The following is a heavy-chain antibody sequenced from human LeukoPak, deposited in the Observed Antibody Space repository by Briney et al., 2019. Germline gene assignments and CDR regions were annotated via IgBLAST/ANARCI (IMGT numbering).Heavy chain of an antibody. CDR1: GYTFTSYG. CDR2: MNPNSGNT. Sequence: ASVKVSCKASGYTFTSYGISWVRQAPGQGLEWMGWMNPNSGNTGYAQKFQGRVTMTRNTSISTAYMELSSLRSEDTAVYYCAREMGDTALVTDYWGQGTLVTVSS. CDR3: AREMGDTALVTDY. J-gene: IGHJ4*02. D-gene: IGHD5-18*01. V-gene: IGHV1-8*02.